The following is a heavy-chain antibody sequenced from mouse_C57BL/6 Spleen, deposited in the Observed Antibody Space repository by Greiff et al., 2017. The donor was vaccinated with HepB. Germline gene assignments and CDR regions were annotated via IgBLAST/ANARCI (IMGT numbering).Heavy chain of an antibody. Sequence: VQGVESGPGLVQPSQSLSITCTVSGFSLTSYGVHWVRQSPGKGLEWLGVIWSGGSTDYNAAFISRLSISKDNSKSQVFFKMNSLQADDTAIYYCAGANWDVYFDVWGTGTTVTVSS. D-gene: IGHD4-1*01. J-gene: IGHJ1*03. CDR1: GFSLTSYG. V-gene: IGHV2-2*01. CDR3: AGANWDVYFDV. CDR2: IWSGGST.